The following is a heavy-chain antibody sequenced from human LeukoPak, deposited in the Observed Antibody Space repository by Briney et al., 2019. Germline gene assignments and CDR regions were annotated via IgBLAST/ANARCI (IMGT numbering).Heavy chain of an antibody. CDR3: ARHSSSTPFDY. CDR1: GGSFSSYY. J-gene: IGHJ4*02. V-gene: IGHV4-39*01. D-gene: IGHD6-6*01. Sequence: SETLSLTCAVYGGSFSSYYRGWIRQPPGKGLEWIGSIYYSGSTYYNPSLKSRVTISVDTSKNQFSLKLSSVTAADTAVYYCARHSSSTPFDYWGQGTLVTVSS. CDR2: IYYSGST.